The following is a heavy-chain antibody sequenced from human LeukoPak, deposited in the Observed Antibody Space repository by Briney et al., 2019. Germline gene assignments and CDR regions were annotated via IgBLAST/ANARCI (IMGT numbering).Heavy chain of an antibody. J-gene: IGHJ4*02. Sequence: PGGSLRLSCAASGLTFSRSWMHWVRQAPGKGLVWVSRINSDGSSTNYADSVKGRFTISRDNAKNTLYLQMNSLRAEDTAVYYCARAEIYYYGSGSPDYWGQGTLVTVSS. CDR1: GLTFSRSW. D-gene: IGHD3-10*01. CDR2: INSDGSST. CDR3: ARAEIYYYGSGSPDY. V-gene: IGHV3-74*01.